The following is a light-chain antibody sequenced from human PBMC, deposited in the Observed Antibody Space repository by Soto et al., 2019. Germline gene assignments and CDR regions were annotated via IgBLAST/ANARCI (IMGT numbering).Light chain of an antibody. CDR2: DVS. Sequence: HSALTQPASVSGSPGQSITISCTGTSSDVGGYNYVSWYQQHPGKAPKLMIYDVSSRPSGVSNRFSGSKSGNTASLTISGLQAEDEADYYCSSYTSSSTLVVFGGGTKLTVL. CDR3: SSYTSSSTLVV. J-gene: IGLJ2*01. V-gene: IGLV2-14*01. CDR1: SSDVGGYNY.